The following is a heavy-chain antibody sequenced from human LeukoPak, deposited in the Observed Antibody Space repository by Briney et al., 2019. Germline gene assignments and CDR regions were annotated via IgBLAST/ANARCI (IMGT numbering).Heavy chain of an antibody. CDR1: GFTFSTYS. CDR3: TREFWGYFDY. D-gene: IGHD7-27*01. CDR2: ISGSGNFI. Sequence: GGSLRLSCAASGFTFSTYSMTWIRQAPGKGLEWVSYISGSGNFIYYADSVKGRFTVSRDNAKNSLYLQMNSLRAEDTAVYYCTREFWGYFDYWGLGTLVTVSS. V-gene: IGHV3-11*01. J-gene: IGHJ4*02.